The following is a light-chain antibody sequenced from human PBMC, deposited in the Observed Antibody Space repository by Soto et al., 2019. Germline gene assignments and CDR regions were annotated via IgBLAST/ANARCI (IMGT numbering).Light chain of an antibody. Sequence: DIQMTQSPSSVSASVGDVVTITCRASQDIGTWLGWYQQKPGKAPKLLIFAASTLQSGVPSRFSGSGSGTAFTLTISCLQSEDFATYYCQQYYSYPLNFGGGTKVDIK. V-gene: IGKV1-12*01. CDR3: QQYYSYPLN. J-gene: IGKJ4*01. CDR2: AAS. CDR1: QDIGTW.